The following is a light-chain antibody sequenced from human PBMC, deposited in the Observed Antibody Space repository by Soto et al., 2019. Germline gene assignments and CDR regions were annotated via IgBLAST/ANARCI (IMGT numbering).Light chain of an antibody. Sequence: QSALTQPRSVSGSPGQSVTISCTGPSIDVGGSNYVSWYQQHPGKAPKLMIYEVSNRPSGVSNRFSGSKSGNTASLTISGLQAEDEADYYCSSYTSSSTPYVFGTGTKVTVL. CDR1: SIDVGGSNY. CDR3: SSYTSSSTPYV. CDR2: EVS. J-gene: IGLJ1*01. V-gene: IGLV2-14*01.